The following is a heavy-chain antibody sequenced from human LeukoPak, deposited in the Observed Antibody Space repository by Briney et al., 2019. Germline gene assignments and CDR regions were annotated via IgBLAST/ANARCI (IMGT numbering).Heavy chain of an antibody. J-gene: IGHJ4*02. D-gene: IGHD3-3*01. CDR3: ARDRTIFGVVIAYYFDY. CDR1: GFTFSSYA. Sequence: GGSLRLSCAASGFTFSSYAMHWVRQAPGKGLEWVAVISYDGSNKYYADSVKGRFTISRDNSKNTLYLQMNSLRAEDTAVYYCARDRTIFGVVIAYYFDYRGQGTLVTVSS. CDR2: ISYDGSNK. V-gene: IGHV3-30-3*01.